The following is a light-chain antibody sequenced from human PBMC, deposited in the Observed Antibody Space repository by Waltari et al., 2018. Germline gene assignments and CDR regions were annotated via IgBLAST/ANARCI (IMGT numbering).Light chain of an antibody. CDR3: LSRDTTSTRV. V-gene: IGLV3-19*01. CDR2: GHN. Sequence: SSELTQDPTMSVALGQTVSITCQGDSLSRYYASWYLQRPGQSPILILYGHNTRPSGVPDRFSGTTSGNTASLTITGAQAEDEADYYCLSRDTTSTRVFGGGTRLTV. CDR1: SLSRYY. J-gene: IGLJ3*02.